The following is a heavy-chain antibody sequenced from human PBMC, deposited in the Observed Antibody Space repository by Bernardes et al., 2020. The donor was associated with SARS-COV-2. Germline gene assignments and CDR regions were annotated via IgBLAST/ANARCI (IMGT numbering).Heavy chain of an antibody. Sequence: GGSLRLSCAASGFAFSSYAMSWVRQAPGKGLEWVSAISGSDGSTYYADSVKGPFTISRDNSKNTLYLQMNSLRAEDTAVYYCAKVGGVAAKWDRGFDAFDIWGQGTMVTVSS. CDR1: GFAFSSYA. CDR2: ISGSDGST. V-gene: IGHV3-23*01. CDR3: AKVGGVAAKWDRGFDAFDI. J-gene: IGHJ3*02. D-gene: IGHD2-15*01.